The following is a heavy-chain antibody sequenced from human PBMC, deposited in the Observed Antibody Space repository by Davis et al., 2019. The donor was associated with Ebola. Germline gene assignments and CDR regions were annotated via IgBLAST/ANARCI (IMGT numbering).Heavy chain of an antibody. D-gene: IGHD5-24*01. V-gene: IGHV1-69*13. J-gene: IGHJ4*02. CDR2: IIPIFGTA. CDR1: GGTFSSYA. CDR3: ARGWLPERGYFDY. Sequence: SVKVSCKASGGTFSSYAISWVRQAPGQGLEWMGGIIPIFGTANYAQKFQGRVTITADESTSTAYMELSSLRSEDTAVYYCARGWLPERGYFDYWGQGTLVTVSS.